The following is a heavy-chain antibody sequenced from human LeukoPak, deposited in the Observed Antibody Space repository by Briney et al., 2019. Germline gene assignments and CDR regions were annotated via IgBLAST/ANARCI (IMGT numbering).Heavy chain of an antibody. Sequence: SETLSLTCTVSGGSISTNTYYWGWIRQPPGKALEWIGSIYYSGSTYYNPSLKSRVTITVDTSKNQFSPKLSSVTATDTAVYFCARSGSGRLLDYWGQGTLVTVSS. CDR3: ARSGSGRLLDY. D-gene: IGHD6-19*01. CDR1: GGSISTNTYY. V-gene: IGHV4-39*01. CDR2: IYYSGST. J-gene: IGHJ4*02.